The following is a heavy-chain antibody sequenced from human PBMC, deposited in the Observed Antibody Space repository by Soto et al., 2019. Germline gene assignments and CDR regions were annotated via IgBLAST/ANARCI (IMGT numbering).Heavy chain of an antibody. J-gene: IGHJ4*02. CDR2: ISYRRYT. CDR1: GGSLTSYF. V-gene: IGHV4-59*08. CDR3: ARRWSGIDY. D-gene: IGHD3-3*01. Sequence: QVQLQESGPGRVKPSETLSLNCSVSGGSLTSYFWSWIRQPPRKGLEWLGYISYRRYTNYNPYLKRRVTIPRDTSKTQFSLRLTSVTAADTAVYYCARRWSGIDYWGQGTLVTVSS.